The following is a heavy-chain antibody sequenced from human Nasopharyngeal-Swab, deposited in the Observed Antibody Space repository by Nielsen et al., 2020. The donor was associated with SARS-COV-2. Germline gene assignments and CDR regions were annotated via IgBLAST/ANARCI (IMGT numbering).Heavy chain of an antibody. J-gene: IGHJ4*02. Sequence: SETLSLTCTVSGGSISSYYWSWIRQPPGKGLEWIGYIYYSGSTNYNPSLKSRVTISVDTSKNQFSLKLSSGTAADTAVYYCARLEYYFDYWGQGTLVTVSS. CDR1: GGSISSYY. CDR3: ARLEYYFDY. V-gene: IGHV4-59*08. CDR2: IYYSGST.